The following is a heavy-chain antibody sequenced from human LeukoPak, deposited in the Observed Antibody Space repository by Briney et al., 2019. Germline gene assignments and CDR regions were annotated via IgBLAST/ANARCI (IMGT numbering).Heavy chain of an antibody. J-gene: IGHJ4*02. CDR2: IYYSGST. Sequence: SETLSLTCTVSGASISSSYYWSWIRQSPGKGLEWIGYIYYSGSTNYNPSLKSRVTISVDTSKNQFSLKLSSVTAADTAVYYCARYDSSGYVFDYWGQGTLVTVSS. CDR3: ARYDSSGYVFDY. V-gene: IGHV4-59*01. D-gene: IGHD3-22*01. CDR1: GASISSSYY.